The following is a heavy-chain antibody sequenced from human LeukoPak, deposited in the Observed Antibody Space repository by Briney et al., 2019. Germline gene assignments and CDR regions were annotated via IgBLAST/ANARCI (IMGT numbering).Heavy chain of an antibody. Sequence: PRGSLRLSCAASGFTFSSYAMHWVRQAPGKGLEWVAVISYDGSNKYYADSVKGRFTISRDNSKNTLYLQMNSLRAEDTAVYYCARDRAGDPYYYYGMDVWGQGTTVTVSS. CDR2: ISYDGSNK. D-gene: IGHD4-17*01. V-gene: IGHV3-30-3*01. CDR3: ARDRAGDPYYYYGMDV. CDR1: GFTFSSYA. J-gene: IGHJ6*02.